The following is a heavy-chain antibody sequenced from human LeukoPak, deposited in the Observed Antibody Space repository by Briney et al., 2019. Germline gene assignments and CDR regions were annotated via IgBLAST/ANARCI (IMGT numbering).Heavy chain of an antibody. CDR3: ARDRNSGSSLDI. Sequence: ASVKVSCKASGNTFTNHNMHWVRLAPGQGLEWMGIISPSDGATNYAHKFQGRVTMTRDTSTSTVYMELSSLKSEDTAVYYCARDRNSGSSLDIWGQGTILTVSS. D-gene: IGHD6-6*01. V-gene: IGHV1-46*01. J-gene: IGHJ3*02. CDR2: ISPSDGAT. CDR1: GNTFTNHN.